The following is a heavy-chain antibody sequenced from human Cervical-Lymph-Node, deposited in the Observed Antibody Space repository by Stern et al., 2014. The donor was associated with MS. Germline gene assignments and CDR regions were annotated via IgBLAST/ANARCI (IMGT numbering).Heavy chain of an antibody. J-gene: IGHJ5*02. CDR1: GFTVSSNY. CDR2: IYSDGSTT. CDR3: ASSFTWFDP. V-gene: IGHV3-66*01. Sequence: VQLVQSGGGLVQPGGSLRLSCAASGFTVSSNYMNWVRQAPGKGLEWVSIIYSDGSTTYYADSVKGRFTISRDNSKNTLYLQMNSLRVEDTAVHYCASSFTWFDPWGQGTLVTVSS.